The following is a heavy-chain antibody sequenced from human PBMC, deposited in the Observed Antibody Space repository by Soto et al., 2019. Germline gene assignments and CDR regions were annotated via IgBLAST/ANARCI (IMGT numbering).Heavy chain of an antibody. CDR1: GSTFSTYA. D-gene: IGHD1-20*01. V-gene: IGHV3-30*04. J-gene: IGHJ3*02. CDR2: ISYNGGST. Sequence: GGSLRLSCAASGSTFSTYAIHWVRQAPGKGLEWAAVISYNGGSTSYADSVKGRFTVSRDNSKSTVNLQMNSLSVEDTAVYYCATGYRAGAPPTRAFGIWGQGTLVTVSS. CDR3: ATGYRAGAPPTRAFGI.